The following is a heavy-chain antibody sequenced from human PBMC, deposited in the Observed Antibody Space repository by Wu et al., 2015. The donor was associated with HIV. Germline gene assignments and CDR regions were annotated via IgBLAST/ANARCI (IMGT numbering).Heavy chain of an antibody. Sequence: QVQLVQSGAELKKPGASLKVSCTASGYTFTDYSIHWVRQAPGQGLEWMGYINPDSGDTKYSQNFKGSFTMTRDTSLSTVYMALTRPRLNDTAVYYCARQTTNLDYWGQGTLVTVSS. CDR1: GYTFTDYS. CDR3: ARQTTNLDY. D-gene: IGHD1-7*01. J-gene: IGHJ4*02. CDR2: INPDSGDT. V-gene: IGHV1-2*02.